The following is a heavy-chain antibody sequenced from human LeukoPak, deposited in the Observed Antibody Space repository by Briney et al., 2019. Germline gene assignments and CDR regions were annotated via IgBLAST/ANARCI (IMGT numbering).Heavy chain of an antibody. V-gene: IGHV1-46*01. CDR2: INPSGGST. J-gene: IGHJ5*02. D-gene: IGHD3-16*02. CDR1: GYTFTSYY. Sequence: GASVKVPCKASGYTFTSYYMHWVRQAPGQGLEWMGIINPSGGSTSYAQKFQGRVTMTRDTSTSTVYMELSSLRSEDTAVYYCARSPPVSGSYLSWFDPWGQGTLVTVSS. CDR3: ARSPPVSGSYLSWFDP.